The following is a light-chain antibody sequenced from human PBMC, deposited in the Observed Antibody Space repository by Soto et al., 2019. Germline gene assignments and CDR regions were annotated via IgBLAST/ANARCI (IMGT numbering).Light chain of an antibody. CDR1: SGHSSYA. CDR2: LKSDGSH. Sequence: QLVLTQSPSASASLGASVKLTCTLSSGHSSYAIAWHQQQPGKGPRYLMKLKSDGSHTKGDGIPDRFSGSSSGTERYLTISSLQSEDEADYYCQTWGTGIHRVFGGGTKLTVL. V-gene: IGLV4-69*01. CDR3: QTWGTGIHRV. J-gene: IGLJ3*02.